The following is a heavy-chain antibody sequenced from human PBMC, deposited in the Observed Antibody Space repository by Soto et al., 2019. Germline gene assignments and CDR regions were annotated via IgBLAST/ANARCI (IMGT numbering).Heavy chain of an antibody. D-gene: IGHD5-18*01. CDR1: GGSISSYY. J-gene: IGHJ5*02. V-gene: IGHV4-59*01. CDR3: ARSIYSYGILNWFDH. CDR2: IYYSGST. Sequence: SETLSLTCTVSGGSISSYYWSWIRQPPGKGLEWIGYIYYSGSTNYNPSLKSRVTISVDTSKNQFSLKLSSVTAADTAVYYCARSIYSYGILNWFDHWGQGTLVTVSS.